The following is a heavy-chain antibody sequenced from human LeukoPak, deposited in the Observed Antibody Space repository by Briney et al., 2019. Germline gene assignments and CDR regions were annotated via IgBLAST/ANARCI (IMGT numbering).Heavy chain of an antibody. J-gene: IGHJ3*02. CDR2: ISWNSGSI. V-gene: IGHV3-9*01. Sequence: GGSLRLSCAASGFTFDDYAMHWVRQAPGKGLEWVSGISWNSGSIGYADSVKGRFTISRDNAKNSLYLQMNSLRAEDTALYYCAKSVSDAFDIWGQGTMVTVPS. CDR3: AKSVSDAFDI. CDR1: GFTFDDYA.